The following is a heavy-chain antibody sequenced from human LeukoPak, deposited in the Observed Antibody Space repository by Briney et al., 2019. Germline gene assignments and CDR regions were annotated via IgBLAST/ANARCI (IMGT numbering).Heavy chain of an antibody. V-gene: IGHV4-59*08. CDR1: GGSISSYY. CDR3: ARRGSDLPLDY. D-gene: IGHD1-26*01. CDR2: IYYSGST. J-gene: IGHJ4*02. Sequence: PSETLSLTCTVSGGSISSYYWSWIRQPPGKGLEWIGYIYYSGSTNYNPSLKSRVTISVDTSKNQFSLKLSSVTAADTAVYYCARRGSDLPLDYWGQGTLVTVSS.